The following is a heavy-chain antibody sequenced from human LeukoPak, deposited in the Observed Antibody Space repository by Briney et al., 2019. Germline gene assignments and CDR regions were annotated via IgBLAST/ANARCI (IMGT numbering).Heavy chain of an antibody. Sequence: PGGSLRLSCAASGFTFSSYGMHWVRQAPGKGLEWVAFIRSDGSIKYYADSVKGRITISRDNAKNTVYLQMNSLRADDTAVYYCAKDNWYRSGWYLIFDYYWGQGTLVTVSS. V-gene: IGHV3-30*02. CDR2: IRSDGSIK. CDR1: GFTFSSYG. CDR3: AKDNWYRSGWYLIFDYY. J-gene: IGHJ4*02. D-gene: IGHD6-19*01.